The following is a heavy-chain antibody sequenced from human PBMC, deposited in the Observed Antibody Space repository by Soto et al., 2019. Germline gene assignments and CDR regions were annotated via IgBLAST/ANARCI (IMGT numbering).Heavy chain of an antibody. CDR2: ISSTGGTT. CDR3: AKASRSSWFDP. J-gene: IGHJ5*02. D-gene: IGHD6-6*01. CDR1: GFTFSDFS. Sequence: QVQLEESGGGLVKPGGSLRLSCAGSGFTFSDFSMSWIRQAPGKGLEWVSYISSTGGTTYYADSVKGRFTTSRDNANNSLYLQMNILRHDDTAVYYCAKASRSSWFDPWGQGTLVTVSS. V-gene: IGHV3-11*01.